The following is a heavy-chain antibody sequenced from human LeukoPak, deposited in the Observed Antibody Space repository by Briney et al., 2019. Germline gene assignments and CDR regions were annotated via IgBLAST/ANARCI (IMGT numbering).Heavy chain of an antibody. V-gene: IGHV3-49*04. CDR3: TSGEASITMVRGRGLYYFDY. Sequence: GGPLRLSCAASGFTFTSYEMNWVRQAPGKGMEWVGFIRSKAYGGTTEYAASVKGRFTISRDDSKRIAYLQMNSLKTEDTAVYYCTSGEASITMVRGRGLYYFDYWGQGTLVTVSS. J-gene: IGHJ4*02. CDR1: GFTFTSYE. D-gene: IGHD3-10*01. CDR2: IRSKAYGGTT.